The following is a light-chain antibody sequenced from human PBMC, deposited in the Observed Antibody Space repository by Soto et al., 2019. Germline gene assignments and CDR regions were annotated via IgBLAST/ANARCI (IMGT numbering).Light chain of an antibody. Sequence: EIVLTQSPGTLSLSPGERATLSCRASQSVSSTFLAWYQQKPGQAPRLLIYGGSSRATGIPDRFSGSGSGTDFTLTISRLEPEDFAVYFCQRYNDSPPGYTGGQGTKLEI. CDR1: QSVSSTF. V-gene: IGKV3-20*01. CDR3: QRYNDSPPGYT. J-gene: IGKJ2*01. CDR2: GGS.